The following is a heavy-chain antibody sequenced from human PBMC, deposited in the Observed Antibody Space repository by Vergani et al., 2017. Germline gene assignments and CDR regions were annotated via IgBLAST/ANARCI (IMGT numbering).Heavy chain of an antibody. D-gene: IGHD4-17*01. V-gene: IGHV1-69*01. CDR1: GGTFSSYA. CDR2: IIPIFGTA. J-gene: IGHJ4*02. Sequence: QVQLVQSGAEVKKPGSSVKVSCKASGGTFSSYAISWVRQAPGQGLEWMGGIIPIFGTANYAQKFQGRVTITADESTSTAYMELSSLRSEDTAVYYCASGGAPSFDYGDYEPSRHKHYFDYWGQGTLVTVSS. CDR3: ASGGAPSFDYGDYEPSRHKHYFDY.